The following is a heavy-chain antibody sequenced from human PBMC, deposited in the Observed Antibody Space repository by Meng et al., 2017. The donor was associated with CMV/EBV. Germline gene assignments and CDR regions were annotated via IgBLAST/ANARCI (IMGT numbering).Heavy chain of an antibody. Sequence: GESLKISCAASGFTVSSNHMSWVRQAPGKGLEWVSVIYSGGSTYYADSVKGRFTISRDNSKNTLYLQMNSLRAEDTAVYYCARSRTPRGKGAEMDVWGQGTTVTVS. CDR2: IYSGGST. J-gene: IGHJ6*02. V-gene: IGHV3-53*01. CDR3: ARSRTPRGKGAEMDV. D-gene: IGHD1-26*01. CDR1: GFTVSSNH.